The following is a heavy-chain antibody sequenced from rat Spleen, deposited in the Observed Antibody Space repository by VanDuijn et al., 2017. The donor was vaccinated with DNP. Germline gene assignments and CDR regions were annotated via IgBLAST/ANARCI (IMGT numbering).Heavy chain of an antibody. CDR1: GFTFSTYG. Sequence: EVQLVESGGGLVQPGRSLKLSCAASGFTFSTYGMNWFRQAPGKGLEWIASITSGSGTTSYSDAVKGRFMISRDDTKNTLSLQMNSLRSEDTATYYCARVGDLHYGGDGDVLDVWGQGTPVTVSS. CDR3: ARVGDLHYGGDGDVLDV. V-gene: IGHV5S13*01. J-gene: IGHJ4*01. CDR2: ITSGSGTT. D-gene: IGHD1-1*01.